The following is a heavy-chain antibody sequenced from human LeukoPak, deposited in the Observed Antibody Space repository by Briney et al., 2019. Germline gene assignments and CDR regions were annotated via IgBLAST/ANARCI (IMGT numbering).Heavy chain of an antibody. D-gene: IGHD3-10*01. CDR3: AREGGSGSPIDY. CDR2: IYYSGST. J-gene: IGHJ4*02. CDR1: GGSISSGGYY. V-gene: IGHV4-31*03. Sequence: SETLSLTCTVSGGSISSGGYYWSWIRQHPGKGLEWIGYIYYSGSTYYNPSLKSRVTISVDTSKNQFSLKLSSVTAADTAVYYCAREGGSGSPIDYWGQGTLVTVSS.